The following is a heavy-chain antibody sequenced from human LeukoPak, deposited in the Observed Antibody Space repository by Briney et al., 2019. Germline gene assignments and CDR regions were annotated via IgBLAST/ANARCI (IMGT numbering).Heavy chain of an antibody. D-gene: IGHD6-13*01. CDR2: INSDGSST. CDR3: AKAGGSAWYEY. Sequence: AGGSLRLSCAASGFTSSSNWMHWVRQGPGKGLVWVSRINSDGSSTNYADSVKGRFTISRDNAKNTLYLQMNSLRAEDTAVYYCAKAGGSAWYEYWGQGSLVTVSS. CDR1: GFTSSSNW. V-gene: IGHV3-74*01. J-gene: IGHJ4*02.